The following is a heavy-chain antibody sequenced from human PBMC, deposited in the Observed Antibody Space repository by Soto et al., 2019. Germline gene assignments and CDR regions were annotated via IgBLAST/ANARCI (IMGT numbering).Heavy chain of an antibody. Sequence: LRLSCAASGFTFSSYAMSWVRQAPWKGLEWVSAISGSGGSTYYADSVKGRFTISRDNSKNTLYLQMNSLRAEDTAVYYCAKDIRPHYYGSGSYYYWGQGTLVTVYS. V-gene: IGHV3-23*01. J-gene: IGHJ4*02. CDR3: AKDIRPHYYGSGSYYY. D-gene: IGHD3-10*01. CDR2: ISGSGGST. CDR1: GFTFSSYA.